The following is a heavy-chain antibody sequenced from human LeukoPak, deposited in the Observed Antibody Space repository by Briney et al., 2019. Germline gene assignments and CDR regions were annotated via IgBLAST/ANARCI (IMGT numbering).Heavy chain of an antibody. CDR3: ARDPQAAAGMTEYYFDY. CDR2: INPSGGST. CDR1: GGTFTSYY. J-gene: IGHJ4*02. Sequence: ASVKVSCKASGGTFTSYYMHWVRQAPGQGLEWMGIINPSGGSTSYAQKFQGRVTMTRDTSTSTVYMELSSLRSEDTAVYYCARDPQAAAGMTEYYFDYWGQGTLVTVSS. D-gene: IGHD6-13*01. V-gene: IGHV1-46*01.